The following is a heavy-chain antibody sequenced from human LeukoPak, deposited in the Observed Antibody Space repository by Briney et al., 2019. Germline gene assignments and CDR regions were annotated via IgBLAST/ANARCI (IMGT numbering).Heavy chain of an antibody. CDR3: ARQGAVAGGGVD. CDR2: IYGSGSP. V-gene: IGHV4-59*08. Sequence: PSETLSLTCTVSGGSISSYYWSWIRQPPGKGLEWIGYIYGSGSPNYNPSLKTRVTISVDTSKNQFSLKLSSVTAADTAAYYCARQGAVAGGGVDWGQGTLVTVSS. CDR1: GGSISSYY. D-gene: IGHD6-19*01. J-gene: IGHJ4*02.